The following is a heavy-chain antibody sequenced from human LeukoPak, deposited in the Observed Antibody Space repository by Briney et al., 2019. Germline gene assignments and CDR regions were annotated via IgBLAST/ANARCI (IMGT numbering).Heavy chain of an antibody. V-gene: IGHV1-69*06. D-gene: IGHD3-22*01. CDR1: GGTFSSYA. CDR2: IIPIFGTA. CDR3: ASGSSIAVVTIDY. J-gene: IGHJ4*02. Sequence: SVKVSCKASGGTFSSYAISWVRQAPGQGLEWMGGIIPIFGTANYAQKFQGRVTITADKSTSTAYMELSSLRSEDTAVYYCASGSSIAVVTIDYWGQGTLVTVSS.